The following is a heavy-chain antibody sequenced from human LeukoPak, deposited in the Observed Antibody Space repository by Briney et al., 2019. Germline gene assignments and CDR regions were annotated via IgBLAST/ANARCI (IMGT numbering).Heavy chain of an antibody. CDR1: GGSISSSSYY. Sequence: SETLSLTCTVSGGSISSSSYYWGWIRQPPGKGLEWIGEIYHSGSTNYNPSLKSRVTISVDKSKNRFSLKLTSVSAADTAVYYCARSLLAVYFDFWGPGIPVTVSS. CDR3: ARSLLAVYFDF. J-gene: IGHJ4*02. V-gene: IGHV4-39*07. CDR2: IYHSGST.